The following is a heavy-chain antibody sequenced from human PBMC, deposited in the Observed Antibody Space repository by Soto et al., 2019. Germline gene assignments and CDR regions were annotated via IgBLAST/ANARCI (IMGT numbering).Heavy chain of an antibody. Sequence: QVQLVQSGAEVQKPGSSVKVSCEASGGTFSNYPIAWVRQAPGQGLEWMGTLIPIFGTRNYAQKFQGRVTITADESSSTAYMELSGLLTADTAIYYCARPRTVATTKGYDYWGQGTLVTVSS. D-gene: IGHD1-1*01. J-gene: IGHJ4*02. V-gene: IGHV1-69*18. CDR2: LIPIFGTR. CDR1: GGTFSNYP. CDR3: ARPRTVATTKGYDY.